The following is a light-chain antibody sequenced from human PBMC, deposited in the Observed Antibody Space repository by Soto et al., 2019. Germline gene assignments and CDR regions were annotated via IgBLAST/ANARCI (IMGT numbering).Light chain of an antibody. Sequence: DIQMNQSPPTLSASVGDRVTLTCRASQSIRHYLAWYQQMPGKAPKLLIYGASTLQSGVPSRFSGSGSGTEFTLTISSLQPDDFGTYFCQHHNSYSQTFGQGTKVEIK. J-gene: IGKJ1*01. CDR2: GAS. V-gene: IGKV1-5*01. CDR3: QHHNSYSQT. CDR1: QSIRHY.